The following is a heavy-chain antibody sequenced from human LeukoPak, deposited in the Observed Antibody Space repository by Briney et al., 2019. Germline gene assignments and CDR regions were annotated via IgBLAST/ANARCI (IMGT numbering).Heavy chain of an antibody. V-gene: IGHV4-39*07. J-gene: IGHJ4*02. CDR2: IYYSGST. D-gene: IGHD3-9*01. CDR3: ARDQREYYDILTGYPR. Sequence: SETLSLTCTVSGGSIGSSSYYWGWIRQPPGKGLEWIGSIYYSGSTYYNPSLKSRVTISVDTSKNQFSLKLSSVTAADTAVYYCARDQREYYDILTGYPRWGQGTLVTVSS. CDR1: GGSIGSSSYY.